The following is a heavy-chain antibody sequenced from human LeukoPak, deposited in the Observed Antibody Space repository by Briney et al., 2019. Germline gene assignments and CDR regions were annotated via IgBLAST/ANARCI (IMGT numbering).Heavy chain of an antibody. CDR3: ARGGYSTSRYQLDF. V-gene: IGHV3-30*12. CDR1: GFTFSTYG. Sequence: GRSLRLSCAASGFTFSTYGMHWVRQAPGKGLEWVTFISYDGSNEYYADSVKGRFTISRDNPKNTLHLQMNSLTVEDTAVYLCARGGYSTSRYQLDFWGQGTLVTVSS. CDR2: ISYDGSNE. J-gene: IGHJ4*02. D-gene: IGHD6-13*01.